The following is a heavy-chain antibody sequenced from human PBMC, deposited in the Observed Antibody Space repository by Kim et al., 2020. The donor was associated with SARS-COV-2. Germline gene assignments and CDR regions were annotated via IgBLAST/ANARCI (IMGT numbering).Heavy chain of an antibody. CDR1: GFTFDDYG. CDR2: ITCNGDTT. Sequence: GGSLRLSCVASGFTFDDYGMSWVRQVPGKGLEWVADITCNGDTTNYADSVKGRFTITRDNANNSLFLQANSLRGDDTALYYCAREMAAGEGGYYYYGLDVWGRGTTDSVSS. D-gene: IGHD2-15*01. V-gene: IGHV3-20*04. CDR3: AREMAAGEGGYYYYGLDV. J-gene: IGHJ6*02.